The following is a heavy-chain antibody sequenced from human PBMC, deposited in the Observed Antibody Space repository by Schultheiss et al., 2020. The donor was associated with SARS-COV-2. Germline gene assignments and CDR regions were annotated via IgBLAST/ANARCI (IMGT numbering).Heavy chain of an antibody. CDR3: SMITYPNAFDI. V-gene: IGHV3-74*01. D-gene: IGHD3-16*01. CDR1: GFTFSSYW. CDR2: INSDGSST. Sequence: GGSLRLSCAASGFTFSSYWMHWVRQAPGKGLVWVSRINSDGSSTSYADSVKGRFTISRDNAKNTLYLQMNSLRAEDTAVYYCSMITYPNAFDIWGQGTMVTVSS. J-gene: IGHJ3*02.